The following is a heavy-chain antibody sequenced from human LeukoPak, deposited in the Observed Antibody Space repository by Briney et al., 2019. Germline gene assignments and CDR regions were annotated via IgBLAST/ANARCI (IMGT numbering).Heavy chain of an antibody. V-gene: IGHV3-33*01. J-gene: IGHJ3*02. CDR3: ARDHAGSPMTFDI. CDR2: IWYDGSNK. D-gene: IGHD6-13*01. Sequence: GGSQRLSCAASGFTFSSYGMHWVRQAPGKGLEWVAVIWYDGSNKYYADSVKGRFTISRDNSKNTLYLQMNSLRAEDTAVYYCARDHAGSPMTFDIWGQGTMVTVSS. CDR1: GFTFSSYG.